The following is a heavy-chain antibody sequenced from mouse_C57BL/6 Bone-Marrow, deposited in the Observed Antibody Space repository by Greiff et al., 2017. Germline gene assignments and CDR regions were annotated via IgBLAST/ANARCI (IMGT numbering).Heavy chain of an antibody. J-gene: IGHJ2*01. CDR2: IHPNSGST. CDR1: GYTFTSYW. V-gene: IGHV1-64*01. D-gene: IGHD4-1*01. CDR3: AREGNWDDFDY. Sequence: QVQLQQSGAELVKPGASVKLSCKASGYTFTSYWMHWVKQRPGQGLEWIGMIHPNSGSTNYNEKFKSKATLTADKSSSTAYMQLSSLTSEDAAVYYCAREGNWDDFDYGGQGTALTVS.